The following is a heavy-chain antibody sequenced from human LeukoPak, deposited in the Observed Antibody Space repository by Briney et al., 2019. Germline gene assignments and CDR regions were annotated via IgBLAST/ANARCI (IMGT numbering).Heavy chain of an antibody. CDR1: GGSISSGGYS. Sequence: SQTLSLTCAVSGGSISSGGYSWSWIRQPPGKGLEWIGYIYHSGSTYYNPSLKSRVTISVDRSKNQFSLKLTSVTAADTAVYYCARSSGYDDYYYYGMDVWGQGTTVTVSS. V-gene: IGHV4-30-2*01. J-gene: IGHJ6*02. CDR3: ARSSGYDDYYYYGMDV. CDR2: IYHSGST. D-gene: IGHD5-12*01.